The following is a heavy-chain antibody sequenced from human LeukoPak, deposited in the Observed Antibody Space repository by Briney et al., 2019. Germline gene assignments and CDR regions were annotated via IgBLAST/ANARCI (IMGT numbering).Heavy chain of an antibody. CDR1: GFTISGTY. V-gene: IGHV3-53*01. D-gene: IGHD6-6*01. Sequence: PGGSLRLSCAASGFTISGTYMSWVRQAPGRGLGWVSVIYSAGDTSSADSVKGRFTISRDNSQNTVYLQMNSLRVEDTAVYYCARIGYSSSSFDYWGQGTLVTVSS. CDR3: ARIGYSSSSFDY. CDR2: IYSAGDT. J-gene: IGHJ4*02.